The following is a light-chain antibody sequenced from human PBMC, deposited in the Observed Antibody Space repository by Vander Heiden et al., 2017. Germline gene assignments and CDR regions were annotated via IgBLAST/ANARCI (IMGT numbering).Light chain of an antibody. CDR3: RQALQTPYT. CDR2: LGS. Sequence: DIVMTQSRLSRPVTPGEPASISCRSSQSLLHSNGYNYLDWYLQKPGQSPQLLIYLGSNRASGVPDRFSGSGSGTDFTLKISRVEAEDVGVYYCRQALQTPYTFGQGTKLEIK. CDR1: QSLLHSNGYNY. V-gene: IGKV2-28*01. J-gene: IGKJ2*01.